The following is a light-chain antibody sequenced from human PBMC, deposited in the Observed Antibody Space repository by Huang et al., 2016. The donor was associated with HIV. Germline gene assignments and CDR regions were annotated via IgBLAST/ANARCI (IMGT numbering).Light chain of an antibody. Sequence: DIQMTQSPSSVSASVGDRATITFRAGQGIGSWLPWYQQKPGEDPKILIYAGSSLQSGGPSRFSGGGCATEFTLTISSLQPEDVATYYCQQANNFLPVTFGPGTKVDIK. V-gene: IGKV1D-12*01. CDR3: QQANNFLPVT. CDR1: QGIGSW. J-gene: IGKJ3*01. CDR2: AGS.